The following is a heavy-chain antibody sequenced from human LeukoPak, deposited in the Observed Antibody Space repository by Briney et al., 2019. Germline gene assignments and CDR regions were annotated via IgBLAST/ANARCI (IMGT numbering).Heavy chain of an antibody. J-gene: IGHJ4*02. CDR2: IYYSGST. CDR1: GGSISSYY. CDR3: ARDKQPGDY. D-gene: IGHD5-18*01. V-gene: IGHV4-59*01. Sequence: SETLSLTCTVSGGSISSYYWSWIWQPPGKGLEWIGYIYYSGSTTYNPSLKSRVTISVDTSKNQFSLKLSSVTAADTAVYYCARDKQPGDYWGQGTLVTVSS.